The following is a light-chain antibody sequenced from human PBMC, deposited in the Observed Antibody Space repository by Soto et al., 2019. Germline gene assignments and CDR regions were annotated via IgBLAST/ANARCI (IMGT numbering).Light chain of an antibody. CDR3: QQYGTSPPIT. CDR1: QSVGSSF. CDR2: GAS. Sequence: EIVLTQSPGTLSLSPGERATLSCRASQSVGSSFLAWYQQKPGQAPRLLIYGASSRATGIPDRFSGSGSGTDFTLTISRLEPEDFAVYYCQQYGTSPPITFGQGTKVDIK. V-gene: IGKV3-20*01. J-gene: IGKJ1*01.